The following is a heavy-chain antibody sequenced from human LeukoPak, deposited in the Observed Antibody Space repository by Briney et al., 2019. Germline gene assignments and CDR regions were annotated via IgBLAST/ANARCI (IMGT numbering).Heavy chain of an antibody. V-gene: IGHV4-61*05. Sequence: SETLSLTCTVSGVSISSSSYYWGWIRQPPGKGLEWIGFIYYSGSTNYNPSLKSRVTISVDTSKKQFSLKLRSVTAADTAVYYCARVSGYDWESFYDYWGQGTLVTVSS. D-gene: IGHD5-12*01. CDR2: IYYSGST. CDR3: ARVSGYDWESFYDY. CDR1: GVSISSSSYY. J-gene: IGHJ4*02.